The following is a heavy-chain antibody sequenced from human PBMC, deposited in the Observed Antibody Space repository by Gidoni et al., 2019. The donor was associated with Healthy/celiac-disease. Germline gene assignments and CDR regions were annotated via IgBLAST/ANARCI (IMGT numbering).Heavy chain of an antibody. V-gene: IGHV4-30-2*01. CDR1: GGSISSGGYS. CDR3: ARSGGGEKVKNWYFDL. J-gene: IGHJ2*01. Sequence: QLQLQESGSGLVKPSQTLSLTCAVSGGSISSGGYSWSWIRQPPGKGLEWIGYIYHSGSTYYNPSLKSRVTISVDRSKNQFSLKLSSVTAADTAVYYCARSGGGEKVKNWYFDLWGRGTLVTVSS. D-gene: IGHD1-26*01. CDR2: IYHSGST.